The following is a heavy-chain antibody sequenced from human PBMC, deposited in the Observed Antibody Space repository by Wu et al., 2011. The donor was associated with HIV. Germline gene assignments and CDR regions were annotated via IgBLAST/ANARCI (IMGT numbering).Heavy chain of an antibody. J-gene: IGHJ5*02. CDR2: IIPIFGTA. V-gene: IGHV1-69*06. CDR1: GGTFSRYA. D-gene: IGHD3-22*01. Sequence: QVQLVQSGAEVKKPGSSVKVSCKASGGTFSRYAINWVRQAPGQGLEWMGGIIPIFGTAKYVQKFQGRVTITADKSTSTAYMELSSLTSEDTAVYYCARRYYDRSGYSSWGQGTLVTVSS. CDR3: ARRYYDRSGYSS.